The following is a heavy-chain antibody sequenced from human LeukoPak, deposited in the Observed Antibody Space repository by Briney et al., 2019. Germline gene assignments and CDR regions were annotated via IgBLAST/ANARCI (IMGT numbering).Heavy chain of an antibody. J-gene: IGHJ2*01. D-gene: IGHD3-10*01. CDR2: INHSGST. V-gene: IGHV4-34*01. Sequence: SSETLSLTCAVYGGSFSGYYWSWIRQPPGKGLEWIGEINHSGSTNYNPSLKSRVTISVDTSKNQFSLKLSSVTAADTAVYYCARGSRGPFITPRKYWYFDLWGRGTLVTVSS. CDR3: ARGSRGPFITPRKYWYFDL. CDR1: GGSFSGYY.